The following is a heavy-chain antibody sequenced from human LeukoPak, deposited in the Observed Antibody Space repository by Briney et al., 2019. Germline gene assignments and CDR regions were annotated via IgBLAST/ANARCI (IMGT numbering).Heavy chain of an antibody. J-gene: IGHJ4*02. V-gene: IGHV3-23*01. D-gene: IGHD6-13*01. CDR1: GFTFSSYA. CDR3: ASRIATAGSVDY. Sequence: QAGGSLRLSCAASGFTFSSYAMSWVRQAPGKGLEWVSAISGSGGSTYYADSVKGRFTISRDNSKNTLHLQMNTLRAEDTAVYYCASRIATAGSVDYWGQGTLVTVSS. CDR2: ISGSGGST.